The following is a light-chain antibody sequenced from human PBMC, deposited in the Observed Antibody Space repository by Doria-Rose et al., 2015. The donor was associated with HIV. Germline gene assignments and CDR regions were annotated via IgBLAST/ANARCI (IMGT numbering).Light chain of an antibody. CDR1: QSTGSF. CDR2: AAS. Sequence: DIRGTQSPSSLSASVGDRDTITCRASQSTGSFLNWYQQKPGKAPKLLIYAASSLQHGVPSRFSGSGSGTDFTLTISSLQPEDFATDFCQQSYSTPLTFGGGTKVEIK. V-gene: IGKV1-39*01. J-gene: IGKJ4*01. CDR3: QQSYSTPLT.